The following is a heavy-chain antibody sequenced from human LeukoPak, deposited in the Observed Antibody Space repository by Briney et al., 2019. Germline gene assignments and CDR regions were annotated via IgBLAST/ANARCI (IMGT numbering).Heavy chain of an antibody. CDR1: GFTFSSYG. CDR3: AKVSGDDYYYYMDV. D-gene: IGHD3-10*01. V-gene: IGHV3-23*01. CDR2: ISGSGGRT. J-gene: IGHJ6*03. Sequence: GGSLRLSCAASGFTFSSYGISWVRQAPGKWLEWVSTISGSGGRTHYADSVKGRFTISRDNSKNTLYLQVNSLRAEDTAVYLCAKVSGDDYYYYMDVWGKGTTVTVSS.